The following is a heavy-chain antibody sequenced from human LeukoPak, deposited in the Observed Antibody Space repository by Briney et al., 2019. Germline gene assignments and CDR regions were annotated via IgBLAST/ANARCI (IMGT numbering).Heavy chain of an antibody. V-gene: IGHV3-53*05. Sequence: GGSLRLSCAASGFTVSSNYMSWVRQAPGKGLEWVSVIYSGGSTYYADSVKGRFTIPRDNAKNSLYLQMNSLRAEDTALYYCGKDVLAGGLDVWGQGTTVTVSS. CDR1: GFTVSSNY. CDR3: GKDVLAGGLDV. CDR2: IYSGGST. J-gene: IGHJ6*02.